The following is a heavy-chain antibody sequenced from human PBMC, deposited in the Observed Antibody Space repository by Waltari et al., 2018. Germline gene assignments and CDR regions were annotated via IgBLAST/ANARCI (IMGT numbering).Heavy chain of an antibody. CDR1: GGSFSGYY. CDR2: INHSGSN. J-gene: IGHJ5*02. Sequence: QVQLQQWGAGLLKPSETLSLTCAVYGGSFSGYYWSWIRQPPGKGLAWIGEINHSGSNNYNPALRSRVTISVDTSKNQFSLKLSAVTAADTAVYYCARGRITMVRGVGGWFDPWGQGTLVTVSS. V-gene: IGHV4-34*01. CDR3: ARGRITMVRGVGGWFDP. D-gene: IGHD3-10*01.